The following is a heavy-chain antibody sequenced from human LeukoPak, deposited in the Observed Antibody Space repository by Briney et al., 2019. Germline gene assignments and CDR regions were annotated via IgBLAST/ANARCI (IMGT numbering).Heavy chain of an antibody. J-gene: IGHJ5*02. CDR3: AKGFDRFDP. CDR2: IRYDGSNK. CDR1: EFTFSSYG. V-gene: IGHV3-30*02. Sequence: TGGSLRLSCAASEFTFSSYGMHWVRQAPGKGLEWVAFIRYDGSNKYYADSVKGRFTISRDSSNNTLYLQMNSLRAEDTAVYYCAKGFDRFDPWGQGTLVTVSS.